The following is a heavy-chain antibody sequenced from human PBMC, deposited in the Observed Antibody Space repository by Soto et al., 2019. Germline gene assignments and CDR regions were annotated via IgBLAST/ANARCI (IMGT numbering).Heavy chain of an antibody. CDR2: ISGSGGST. Sequence: PGGSLRVSCAASGFTFSSYAMRWVRQSPGKGLEWVSTISGSGGSTDYADSVKGRFTISRDNSNNTLYLQMNSLRAEDTAVYYCAKRGTINWFDPWGQGTLVTVSS. V-gene: IGHV3-23*01. J-gene: IGHJ5*02. D-gene: IGHD1-1*01. CDR3: AKRGTINWFDP. CDR1: GFTFSSYA.